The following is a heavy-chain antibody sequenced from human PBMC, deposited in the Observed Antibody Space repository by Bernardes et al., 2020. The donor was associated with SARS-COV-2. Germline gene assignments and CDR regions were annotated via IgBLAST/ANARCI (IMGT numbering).Heavy chain of an antibody. CDR1: GYTFTSYY. CDR3: ARGPFYYDSSGYYEGYYFDY. CDR2: INPRGNNT. V-gene: IGHV1-46*01. D-gene: IGHD3-22*01. Sequence: ASVKVSCKASGYTFTSYYIHWVRQAPGQGPEWMGIINPRGNNTSYAQKFQGRVTMTRDTSTSTVYMELSSLRSEDTAVYYCARGPFYYDSSGYYEGYYFDYWGQGTLVTVSS. J-gene: IGHJ4*02.